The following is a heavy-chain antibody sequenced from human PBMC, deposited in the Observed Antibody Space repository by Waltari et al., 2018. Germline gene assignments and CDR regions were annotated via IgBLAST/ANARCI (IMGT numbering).Heavy chain of an antibody. V-gene: IGHV1-3*01. CDR1: GHAFTAYP. J-gene: IGHJ5*02. Sequence: QVHLVQSGAEVKKPGASVKVSCKASGHAFTAYPINWVRQAPGQRLEWMGWINAGSGNTKYSQRFQGRVTITRDTSASTVYMELSSLRSEDTAVYYCARPRSDYGDYAWFDPWGQGTLVTVSS. D-gene: IGHD4-17*01. CDR2: INAGSGNT. CDR3: ARPRSDYGDYAWFDP.